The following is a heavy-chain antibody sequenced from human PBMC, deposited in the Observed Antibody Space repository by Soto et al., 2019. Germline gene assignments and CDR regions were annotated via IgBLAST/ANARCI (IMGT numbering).Heavy chain of an antibody. J-gene: IGHJ6*02. D-gene: IGHD5-18*01. CDR1: GFSISSSSCY. Sequence: LDTLSLTCTFSGFSISSSSCYWGWIRQPPGKGLEWIGSIYYSGSTYYNPSLKSRVTISVDTSKNQFSLKLSSVTAADTAVYYCARHGPYGGSYGYYYYYGMDVWGQGTKVT. CDR3: ARHGPYGGSYGYYYYYGMDV. CDR2: IYYSGST. V-gene: IGHV4-39*01.